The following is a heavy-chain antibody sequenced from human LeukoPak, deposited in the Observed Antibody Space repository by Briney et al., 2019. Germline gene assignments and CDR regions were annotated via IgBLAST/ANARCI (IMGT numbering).Heavy chain of an antibody. V-gene: IGHV3-48*01. CDR1: GFTFSSYS. CDR2: ISSSGSTT. CDR3: ATPLQGDYEADY. J-gene: IGHJ4*02. Sequence: GGSLRLSCAASGFTFSSYSMNWVRQAPGKGLEWVSYISSSGSTTYYADSVKGRFTISRDNSKNTLYLQMNSLRAEDTAVYYCATPLQGDYEADYWGQGTLVTVSS. D-gene: IGHD4-17*01.